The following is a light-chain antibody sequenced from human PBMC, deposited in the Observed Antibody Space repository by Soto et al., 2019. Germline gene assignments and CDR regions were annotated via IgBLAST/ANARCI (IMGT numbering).Light chain of an antibody. V-gene: IGKV1-39*01. J-gene: IGKJ3*01. Sequence: IQMTQSPSSLSASVGDRVTITCRASQSVSNYLNWYQQKPGKAPTLLIYAASTLQSGVPSRISGSGSGTDFTLTISSLQPEDFATYYCQQDLRPPLTFGPGTKVDIK. CDR2: AAS. CDR1: QSVSNY. CDR3: QQDLRPPLT.